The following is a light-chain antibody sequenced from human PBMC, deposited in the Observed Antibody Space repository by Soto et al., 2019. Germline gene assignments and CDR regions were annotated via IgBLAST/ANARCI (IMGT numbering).Light chain of an antibody. V-gene: IGLV2-8*01. CDR1: SDVGGYNY. CDR3: SSYAGSTV. Sequence: SDVGGYNYVSWYQQHPGKAPKLMIYEVSKRPSGVPDRFSGSKSGNTASLTVSGLQAEDEADYYCSSYAGSTVFGTGTKV. J-gene: IGLJ1*01. CDR2: EVS.